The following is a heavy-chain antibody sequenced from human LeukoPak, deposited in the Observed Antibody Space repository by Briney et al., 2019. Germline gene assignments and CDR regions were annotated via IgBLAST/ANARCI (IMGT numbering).Heavy chain of an antibody. CDR1: GYTFTGYY. Sequence: GASVKVSCKSSGYTFTGYYIHWVRQAPGQGLEWMGWINPNSGGTNYAQKFQGRVTMTRDTSISTAYMELSTPTSDDTAVYYCARGPYYYDFSGYGMHVWGKGTTVTVSS. J-gene: IGHJ6*04. CDR2: INPNSGGT. CDR3: ARGPYYYDFSGYGMHV. D-gene: IGHD3-22*01. V-gene: IGHV1-2*02.